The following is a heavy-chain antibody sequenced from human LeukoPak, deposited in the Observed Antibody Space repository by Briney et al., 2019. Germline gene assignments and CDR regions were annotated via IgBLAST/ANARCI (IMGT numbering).Heavy chain of an antibody. CDR1: GFTFSSYA. Sequence: GGSLRLSCSASGFTFSSYAMHWVRQAPGKGLEYVSSITSNGDTTYYTDSVKGRFTISRDNSKNTLYLQMSSLRAEDTAVYYCLKDRLGTGDYWGQGTQVSVSS. CDR2: ITSNGDTT. J-gene: IGHJ4*02. D-gene: IGHD7-27*01. CDR3: LKDRLGTGDY. V-gene: IGHV3-64D*06.